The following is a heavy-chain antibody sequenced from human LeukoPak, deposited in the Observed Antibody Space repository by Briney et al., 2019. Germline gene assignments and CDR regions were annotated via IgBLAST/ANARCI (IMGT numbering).Heavy chain of an antibody. CDR3: ARAPGDIVVVPAAMGGDY. CDR2: INPSGGST. V-gene: IGHV1-46*01. J-gene: IGHJ4*02. CDR1: GYTFTSYY. D-gene: IGHD2-2*01. Sequence: GASVKVSYKASGYTFTSYYMHWVRQAPGQGLEWMGIINPSGGSTSYAQKFQGRVTMTRDTSTSTVYMELSSLRSEDTAVYYCARAPGDIVVVPAAMGGDYWGQGTLVTVSS.